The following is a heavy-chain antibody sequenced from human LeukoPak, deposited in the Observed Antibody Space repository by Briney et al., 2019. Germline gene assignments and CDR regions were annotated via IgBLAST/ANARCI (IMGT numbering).Heavy chain of an antibody. CDR3: ARHYDPQPFDVFDI. D-gene: IGHD3-3*01. CDR1: GGSISSSSCY. CDR2: IYYSGST. J-gene: IGHJ3*02. Sequence: SETLSLTCTVSGGSISSSSCYWGWIRQPPGKGLEWIGSIYYSGSTYYNPSLKSRVTISVDTSKNQVSLKLSSVTAADTAVYYCARHYDPQPFDVFDIWGQGTMVTVSS. V-gene: IGHV4-39*07.